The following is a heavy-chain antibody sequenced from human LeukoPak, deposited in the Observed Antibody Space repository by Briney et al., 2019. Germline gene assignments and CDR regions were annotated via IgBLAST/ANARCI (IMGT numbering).Heavy chain of an antibody. CDR1: GFTVSTNY. D-gene: IGHD6-25*01. CDR3: ASTTYSSAPTFDY. V-gene: IGHV3-53*01. CDR2: IYSGGNT. J-gene: IGHJ4*02. Sequence: GGSLRLSCAASGFTVSTNYMSWVRQAPGKGLEWVSVIYSGGNTYYADSVKGRFTISRDSSISALYLEMNSLRAEDTAVYYCASTTYSSAPTFDYWGQGTLVTVSS.